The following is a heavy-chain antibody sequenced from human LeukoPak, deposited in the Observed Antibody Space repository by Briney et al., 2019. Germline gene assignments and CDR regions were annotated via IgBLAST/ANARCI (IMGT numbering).Heavy chain of an antibody. CDR3: ARNYDFWSGSYTGYYGMDV. D-gene: IGHD3-3*01. V-gene: IGHV1-46*01. CDR1: GYTFTRFY. Sequence: ASVKVSCKASGYTFTRFYIHWVRQAPGQGLEWMGIINPSGGSTTYTQKFQGRLTMTRDTSTSTEYMEVNSLRSEDTAVYYCARNYDFWSGSYTGYYGMDVWGQGTTVTVSS. CDR2: INPSGGST. J-gene: IGHJ6*02.